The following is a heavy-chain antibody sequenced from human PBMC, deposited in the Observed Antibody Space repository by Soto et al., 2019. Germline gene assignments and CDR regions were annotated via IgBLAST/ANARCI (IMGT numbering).Heavy chain of an antibody. Sequence: QVQLVQSGAEVKKPGSSVQVSCKASGGTFNRYAISWVRQAPGQGLEWMGGIIPIFGIGNDAQRFQGRVTITADESTGTAYMELSSLRSEDTGVYYCARSAITLFGVVSIPPHYYSEMDVWGQGTTVTVSS. CDR1: GGTFNRYA. CDR3: ARSAITLFGVVSIPPHYYSEMDV. J-gene: IGHJ6*02. CDR2: IIPIFGIG. D-gene: IGHD3-3*01. V-gene: IGHV1-69*01.